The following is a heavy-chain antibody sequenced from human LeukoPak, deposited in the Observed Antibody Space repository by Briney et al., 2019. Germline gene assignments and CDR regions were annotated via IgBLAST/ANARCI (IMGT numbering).Heavy chain of an antibody. CDR1: GFTFSSYA. CDR2: ISGSGGST. D-gene: IGHD2-2*01. CDR3: ARGYCSSTSCSGDY. J-gene: IGHJ4*02. V-gene: IGHV3-23*01. Sequence: PGGSLRLSCAASGFTFSSYAMSWVRQAPGKGLEWVSAISGSGGSTYYADSVKGRFTIPRDNSKNTLYLQMNSLRAEDTAVYYCARGYCSSTSCSGDYWGQGTLVTVSS.